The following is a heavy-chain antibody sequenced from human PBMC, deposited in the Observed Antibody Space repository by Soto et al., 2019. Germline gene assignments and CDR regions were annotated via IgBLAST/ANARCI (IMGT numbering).Heavy chain of an antibody. Sequence: SETLSLTCAVYDGSFSGYYWSWIRQPPGKGLEWIGEINHSGSTNYNPSLKSRVTISVDTSKNQFSLKLSSVTAADTAVYYCARGSSSWYSNRWFDPWGQGTPVTVSS. CDR1: DGSFSGYY. D-gene: IGHD6-13*01. CDR3: ARGSSSWYSNRWFDP. V-gene: IGHV4-34*01. J-gene: IGHJ5*02. CDR2: INHSGST.